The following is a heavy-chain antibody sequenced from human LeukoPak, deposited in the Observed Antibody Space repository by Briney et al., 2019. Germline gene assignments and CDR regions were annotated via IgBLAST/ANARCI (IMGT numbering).Heavy chain of an antibody. V-gene: IGHV3-23*01. CDR2: ISGSGGST. CDR1: GFTFSSYA. J-gene: IGHJ6*02. D-gene: IGHD3-16*01. CDR3: AKGEGGNYYYYGMDV. Sequence: EGSLRLSCAASGFTFSSYAMSWVRQAPGKGLEWVSAISGSGGSTYYADSVKGRFTISRDNSKNTLYLQMNSLRAEDTAVYYCAKGEGGNYYYYGMDVWGQGTTVTVSS.